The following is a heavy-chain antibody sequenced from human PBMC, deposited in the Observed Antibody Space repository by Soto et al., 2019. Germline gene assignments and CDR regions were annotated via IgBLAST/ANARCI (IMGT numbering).Heavy chain of an antibody. CDR1: GFTFSSYS. Sequence: EVQLVESGGGLVKPGGSLRLSCAASGFTFSSYSMNWVRQAPGKGLEWVSSISSSSSYIYYADSVNGRFTISRDNAKNSLYLQMNSLRAEDTAVYYCARDYVDPFRMPVVANFDYWGQGTLVTVSS. CDR3: ARDYVDPFRMPVVANFDY. D-gene: IGHD2-15*01. J-gene: IGHJ4*02. CDR2: ISSSSSYI. V-gene: IGHV3-21*01.